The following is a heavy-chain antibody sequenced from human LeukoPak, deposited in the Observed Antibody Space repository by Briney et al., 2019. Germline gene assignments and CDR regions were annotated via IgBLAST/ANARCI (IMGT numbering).Heavy chain of an antibody. Sequence: PGGSLRLSCAASGFTFSSYAMSWVRQAPGKGLEWVSAISGSGGSTCYADSVKGRFTISRDNSKNTLYLQMNSLRAEDTAVYYCAKGYCSSTSCLIFDYWGQGTLVTVSS. CDR2: ISGSGGST. CDR3: AKGYCSSTSCLIFDY. J-gene: IGHJ4*02. V-gene: IGHV3-23*01. CDR1: GFTFSSYA. D-gene: IGHD2-2*01.